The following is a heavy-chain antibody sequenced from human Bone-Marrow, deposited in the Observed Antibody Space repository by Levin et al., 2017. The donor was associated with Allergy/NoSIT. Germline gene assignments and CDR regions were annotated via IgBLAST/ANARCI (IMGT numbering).Heavy chain of an antibody. V-gene: IGHV3-15*01. D-gene: IGHD1-26*01. CDR2: IKSKSDGGTT. CDR1: GFTFGNAW. CDR3: TTEGIEGTTSGFDY. Sequence: PGGSLRLSCAASGFTFGNAWMSWVRQSPGKGLEWVGRIKSKSDGGTTDYAAPVKGRFTISRDDSKDTLYLEMNSLKTEDTAVYYCTTEGIEGTTSGFDYWGQGALVTVSS. J-gene: IGHJ4*02.